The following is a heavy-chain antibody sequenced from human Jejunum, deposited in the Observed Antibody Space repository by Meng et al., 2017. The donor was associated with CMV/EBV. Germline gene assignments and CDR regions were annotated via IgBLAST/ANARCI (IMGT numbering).Heavy chain of an antibody. CDR1: RFSFSDHW. D-gene: IGHD3-16*01. J-gene: IGHJ4*02. V-gene: IGHV3-7*01. CDR3: GRDHWGSPGD. Sequence: SCATSRFSFSDHWMSWIRQAPGKGLDWVANINVDGGATYYADFVQGRLTISRDNAKNSLYLQIKSLTVEDTAVYYCGRDHWGSPGDWGQGTLVTVSS. CDR2: INVDGGAT.